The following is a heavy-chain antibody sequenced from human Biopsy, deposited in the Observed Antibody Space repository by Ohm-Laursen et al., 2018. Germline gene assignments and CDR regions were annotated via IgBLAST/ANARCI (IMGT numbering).Heavy chain of an antibody. V-gene: IGHV1-8*01. J-gene: IGHJ4*02. CDR1: GYTFASYE. D-gene: IGHD3-10*01. CDR2: MNPNSGNT. Sequence: GASVKVSCKASGYTFASYEINWVRQANGQGLEWMGWMNPNSGNTGYAQKFQGRVTMTRNTSISTAYMEVSSLRSEDTAVYYCARGRNPVWFGEDLDYWGQGTPVTVSS. CDR3: ARGRNPVWFGEDLDY.